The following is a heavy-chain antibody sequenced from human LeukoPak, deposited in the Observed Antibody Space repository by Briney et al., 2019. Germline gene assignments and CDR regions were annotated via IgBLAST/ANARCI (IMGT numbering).Heavy chain of an antibody. J-gene: IGHJ6*03. CDR1: GFTFSSYG. V-gene: IGHV3-23*01. Sequence: PGGSLRLSCAASGFTFSSYGTSWVRQAPGKGLEWVSAISGSGGSTYYADSVKGRFTISRDNSKNTLYLQMNSLRAEDTALYYCARVVVVATYYYYYMDVWGKGTTVTVSS. CDR2: ISGSGGST. D-gene: IGHD2-15*01. CDR3: ARVVVVATYYYYYMDV.